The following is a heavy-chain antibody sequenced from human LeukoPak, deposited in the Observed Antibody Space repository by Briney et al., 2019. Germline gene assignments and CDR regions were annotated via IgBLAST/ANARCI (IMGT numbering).Heavy chain of an antibody. J-gene: IGHJ4*02. V-gene: IGHV3-66*04. Sequence: GGSLRLSCAASGFTVSSAYMIWVRPAPGTGLASVSVIYSGGSTYYADSVKGRFTISRDNAKNSLYLQMNSLRAEDTAVYYCAIRPVVVPAVRGDYWGQGTLVTVSS. D-gene: IGHD2-2*01. CDR2: IYSGGST. CDR3: AIRPVVVPAVRGDY. CDR1: GFTVSSAY.